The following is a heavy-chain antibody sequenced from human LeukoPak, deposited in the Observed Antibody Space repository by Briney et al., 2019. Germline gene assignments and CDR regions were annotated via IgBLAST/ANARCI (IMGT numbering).Heavy chain of an antibody. D-gene: IGHD3-22*01. CDR3: ARDGHRRYHYDSSGREDAFDI. CDR2: VSAYNGHT. V-gene: IGHV1-18*01. CDR1: GYTFTNYG. J-gene: IGHJ3*02. Sequence: ASVNVSCKASGYTFTNYGISWVRQAPGQGLEWMGWVSAYNGHTKYAQKVQGRVTMTRDTSTSTAYMELRSLRSDDTAVYYCARDGHRRYHYDSSGREDAFDIWGQGTMVTVSS.